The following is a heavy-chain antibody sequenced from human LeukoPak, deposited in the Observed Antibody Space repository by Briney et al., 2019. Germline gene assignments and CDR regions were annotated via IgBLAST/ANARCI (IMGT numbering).Heavy chain of an antibody. J-gene: IGHJ4*02. V-gene: IGHV4-34*01. CDR2: INHSGST. CDR3: ASSPLLLWFGELSFDY. CDR1: GGSFSGYY. D-gene: IGHD3-10*01. Sequence: SETLSLTCAVYGGSFSGYYWSWIRQPPGKGLEWIGEINHSGSTNYNPSLKSRVTISVDTSKNQFSLKLSSVTAADTAVYYCASSPLLLWFGELSFDYWGQGTLVTVSS.